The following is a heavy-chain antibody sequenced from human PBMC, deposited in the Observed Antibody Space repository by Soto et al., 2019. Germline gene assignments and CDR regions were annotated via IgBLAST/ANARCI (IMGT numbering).Heavy chain of an antibody. D-gene: IGHD2-2*01. CDR3: ARPPLVVVGGSGGQDPYGMDV. V-gene: IGHV5-10-1*01. J-gene: IGHJ6*02. CDR2: IDPSDSYT. CDR1: GYSFTSYW. Sequence: PGESLKISCKGSGYSFTSYWINWVRQMPGKGLEWMGRIDPSDSYTNYSPSFQGHVTISADKSISTAYLQWSSLKASDTAMYYCARPPLVVVGGSGGQDPYGMDVWGQGTTVTVSS.